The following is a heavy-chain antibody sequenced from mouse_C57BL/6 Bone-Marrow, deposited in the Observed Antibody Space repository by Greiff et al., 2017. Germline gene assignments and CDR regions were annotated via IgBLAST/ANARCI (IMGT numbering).Heavy chain of an antibody. CDR1: GFTFSSYA. CDR3: ARDRGGDY. J-gene: IGHJ4*01. V-gene: IGHV5-4*01. D-gene: IGHD3-3*01. Sequence: DVMLVESGGGLVKPGGSLKLSCAASGFTFSSYAMSWVRQTPEKRLEWVATISDGGSYTYYPDNVKGRFTISRDNAKNNLYLQMSHLKSEDTGMYYCARDRGGDYWGQGTSVTVSS. CDR2: ISDGGSYT.